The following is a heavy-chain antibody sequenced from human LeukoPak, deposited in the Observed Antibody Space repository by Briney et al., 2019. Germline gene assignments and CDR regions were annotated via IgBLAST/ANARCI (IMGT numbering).Heavy chain of an antibody. CDR3: ARQTGSGLFILP. CDR2: IYYTGNT. CDR1: GVSISSSNSY. D-gene: IGHD3/OR15-3a*01. Sequence: PSETLSLTCTVSGVSISSSNSYWGWIRQPPGKGLEWVGSIYYTGNTYYNASLKSRVSVSIDTSKNQISLRLTSVTATDTAIYYCARQTGSGLFILPGGQGTLVTVSS. J-gene: IGHJ4*02. V-gene: IGHV4-39*01.